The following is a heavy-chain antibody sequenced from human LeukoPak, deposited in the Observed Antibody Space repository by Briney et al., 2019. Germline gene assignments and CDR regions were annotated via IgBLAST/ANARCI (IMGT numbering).Heavy chain of an antibody. Sequence: SETLSLTCSVSGYSISSGYVWGWIRQPSGQGLDWIGSIFHNGGSYNNPSLKSRTTISIDTSLNQFSLKLSSVTATDTAVYYCARLGSYFDYWGQGTLVTVSS. V-gene: IGHV4-38-2*01. CDR2: IFHNGGS. CDR1: GYSISSGYV. J-gene: IGHJ4*02. CDR3: ARLGSYFDY.